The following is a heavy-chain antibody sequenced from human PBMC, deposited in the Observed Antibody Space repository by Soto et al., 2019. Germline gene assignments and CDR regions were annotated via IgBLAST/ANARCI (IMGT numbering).Heavy chain of an antibody. Sequence: QVQLVQSGAEVKKPGASVKVSCKASGYTFTSYAMHWVRQAPGQRLEWMGWSNAGNGNTKYSQEYQEGVTITMDASASTAYRELSSLRSEDMAVYYCAREGLENYSSSWVYGAFDIWGQGTMVTVSS. V-gene: IGHV1-3*02. D-gene: IGHD6-13*01. CDR2: SNAGNGNT. J-gene: IGHJ3*02. CDR1: GYTFTSYA. CDR3: AREGLENYSSSWVYGAFDI.